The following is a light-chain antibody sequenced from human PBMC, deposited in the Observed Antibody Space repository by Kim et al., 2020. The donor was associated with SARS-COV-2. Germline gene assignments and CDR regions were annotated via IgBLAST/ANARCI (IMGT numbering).Light chain of an antibody. CDR1: SGGGGDYNL. J-gene: IGLJ2*01. V-gene: IGLV2-23*02. CDR3: CSYSVSITFVV. Sequence: ITSSSTGTSGGGGDYNLVSWYQQRPSKAPKLLIFEVSKRPSGVSNRFSGSKSADTASLPISGLQAEDEADYYCCSYSVSITFVVFGGGTQLTVL. CDR2: EVS.